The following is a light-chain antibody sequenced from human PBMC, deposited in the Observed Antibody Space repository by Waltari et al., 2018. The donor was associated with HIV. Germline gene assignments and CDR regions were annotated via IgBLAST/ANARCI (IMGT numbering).Light chain of an antibody. CDR2: DAS. CDR3: QDDSNLPYN. Sequence: EIVLTQSPGTLSSSPGERATLPCRASQSVSSSYLAWYQQKPGQAPRLLIYDASTRATGIQDRFSGRGSGKDFTHSINRREPDDFAGYYCQDDSNLPYNFGQGTKVEIK. CDR1: QSVSSSY. V-gene: IGKV3-20*01. J-gene: IGKJ2*01.